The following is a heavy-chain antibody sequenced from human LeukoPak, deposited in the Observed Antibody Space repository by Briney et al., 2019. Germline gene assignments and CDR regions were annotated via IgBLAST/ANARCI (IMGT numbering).Heavy chain of an antibody. CDR1: GYTFTMYY. CDR3: ARVETNIGVDHGMDV. D-gene: IGHD3-3*01. CDR2: INPTDGTT. V-gene: IGHV1-46*01. Sequence: ASVKVSCKASGYTFTMYYIHWVRQAPGQGLQWMGIINPTDGTTTYAQNFQGRITMTRDSSTSTVYMELSSLGYGDTAVYYCARVETNIGVDHGMDVWGQGTTIIVSS. J-gene: IGHJ6*02.